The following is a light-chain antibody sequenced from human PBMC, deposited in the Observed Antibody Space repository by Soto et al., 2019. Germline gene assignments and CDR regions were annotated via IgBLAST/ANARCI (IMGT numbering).Light chain of an antibody. J-gene: IGLJ1*01. CDR2: DVS. CDR1: SGDVGGYNY. V-gene: IGLV2-11*01. Sequence: QSVLTQPRSVSGSPGQSVTISCTGTSGDVGGYNYVSWYQQHPGKAPKLMIYDVSKRPSGVPDRFSGSKSGNTASLTISGLQAEDEADYYCCSYAGSYTLYVFGSGTKVTV. CDR3: CSYAGSYTLYV.